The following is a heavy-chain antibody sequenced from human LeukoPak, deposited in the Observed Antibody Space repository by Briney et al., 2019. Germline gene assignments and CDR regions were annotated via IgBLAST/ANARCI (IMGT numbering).Heavy chain of an antibody. CDR3: AKDQNDYGGNSGSFDY. Sequence: QPGGSLRLSCAAPGFTFRSYGMNWVRQAPGKGLEWVSAISGSAGSTYYADSVKGRFTISRDNSKNTLYLQMNSLRAEDTAVYYCAKDQNDYGGNSGSFDYWGQGTLVTVSS. D-gene: IGHD4-23*01. CDR1: GFTFRSYG. J-gene: IGHJ4*02. CDR2: ISGSAGST. V-gene: IGHV3-23*01.